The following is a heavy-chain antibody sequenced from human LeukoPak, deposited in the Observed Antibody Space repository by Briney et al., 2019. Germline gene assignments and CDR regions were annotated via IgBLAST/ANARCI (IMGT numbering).Heavy chain of an antibody. CDR1: GGSISSYY. Sequence: SETLSLTCTVSGGSISSYYWSWIRQPPGKGLEWIGYIYYSGSTNYNPSLKSRVTISVGTSKNQFSLKLSSVTAADTAVYYCARSERGSSPLYMDVWGKGTTVTVSS. D-gene: IGHD6-6*01. J-gene: IGHJ6*03. V-gene: IGHV4-59*01. CDR2: IYYSGST. CDR3: ARSERGSSPLYMDV.